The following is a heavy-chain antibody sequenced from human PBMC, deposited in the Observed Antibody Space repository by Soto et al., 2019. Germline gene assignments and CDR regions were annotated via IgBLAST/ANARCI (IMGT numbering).Heavy chain of an antibody. CDR2: IYYSGST. J-gene: IGHJ4*02. CDR1: GGSISSSSYY. D-gene: IGHD3-22*01. V-gene: IGHV4-39*01. CDR3: AGRPMYHYDSSGYYYVQY. Sequence: SETLSLTCTVSGGSISSSSYYWGWIRQPPGKGLEWIGSIYYSGSTYYNPSLKSRVTISVDTSKNQFSLKLSSVTAADTAVYYCAGRPMYHYDSSGYYYVQYWGQGTLVTVSS.